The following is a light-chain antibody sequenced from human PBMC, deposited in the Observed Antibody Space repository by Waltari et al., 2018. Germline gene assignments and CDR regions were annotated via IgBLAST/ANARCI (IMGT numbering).Light chain of an antibody. V-gene: IGLV2-14*01. CDR3: SSYTSSSTLVV. Sequence: QSALTQPASVSGSPGQSITISCTGTSSDVGGYNYASWYQQHPGKAPKLMIYEVSNRPSGVSTRFSGSKSGNTASLTISGLQAEDEADYYCSSYTSSSTLVVFGTGTKVTVL. CDR1: SSDVGGYNY. J-gene: IGLJ1*01. CDR2: EVS.